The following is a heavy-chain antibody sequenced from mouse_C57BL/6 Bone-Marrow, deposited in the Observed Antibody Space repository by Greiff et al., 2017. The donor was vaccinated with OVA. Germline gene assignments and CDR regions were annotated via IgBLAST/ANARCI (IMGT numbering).Heavy chain of an antibody. D-gene: IGHD2-3*01. CDR1: GFNIKDDY. CDR3: NGGWLLYYLGMDD. J-gene: IGHJ4*01. V-gene: IGHV14-4*01. Sequence: VQLQQSGAELVRPGASVKLSCTASGFNIKDDYMHWVKQRPEQGLEWIGWIDPENGDTEYASKFQGKATITADTASNTAYLHLSSRTSEYTAVYACNGGWLLYYLGMDDWGQGTSVTVSS. CDR2: IDPENGDT.